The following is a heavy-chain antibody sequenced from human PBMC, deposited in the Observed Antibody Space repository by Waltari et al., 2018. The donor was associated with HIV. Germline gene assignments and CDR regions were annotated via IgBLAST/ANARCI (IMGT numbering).Heavy chain of an antibody. V-gene: IGHV3-21*01. CDR1: GFSFNSYN. D-gene: IGHD4-17*01. J-gene: IGHJ1*01. CDR2: ISSVSSYI. CDR3: ARDSEASTVTLKSSL. Sequence: LVESGGGVVKPGRSLRLSCVGSGFSFNSYNMNWVRHIPGKELGWVSSISSVSSYIYYSNSVKDRFIVARDNDKRTLYLQMNRLTVADTAIYYCARDSEASTVTLKSSLWGRGTMVTVSS.